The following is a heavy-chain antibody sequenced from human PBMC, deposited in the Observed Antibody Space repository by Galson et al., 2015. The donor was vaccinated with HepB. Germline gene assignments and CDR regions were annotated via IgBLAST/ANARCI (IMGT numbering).Heavy chain of an antibody. Sequence: SLRLSCAASGFTFSSHWMSWVRQAPGKGLEWVATIKPDGSDKNYVNSVKGRFTISRDNAKNSLFLQTNSLRAEDTAVYYCARGVGYRFDPWGQGSLVTVSS. D-gene: IGHD5-18*01. CDR1: GFTFSSHW. V-gene: IGHV3-7*03. CDR2: IKPDGSDK. CDR3: ARGVGYRFDP. J-gene: IGHJ5*02.